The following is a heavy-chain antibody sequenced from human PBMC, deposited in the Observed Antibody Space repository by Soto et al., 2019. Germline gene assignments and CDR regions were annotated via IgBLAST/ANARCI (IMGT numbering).Heavy chain of an antibody. D-gene: IGHD1-26*01. V-gene: IGHV6-1*01. CDR3: AGILGASANWFDP. CDR2: TYYRSKWYN. Sequence: SHTLSLTCVISGYSVSSNSAASNWIRQSPSRGLEWLGRTYYRSKWYNDYAVSVKSRVPSNSDTSKNQVSLQLKSVTLEDTAVYYCAGILGASANWFDPWGQGTLVTVSS. CDR1: GYSVSSNSAA. J-gene: IGHJ5*02.